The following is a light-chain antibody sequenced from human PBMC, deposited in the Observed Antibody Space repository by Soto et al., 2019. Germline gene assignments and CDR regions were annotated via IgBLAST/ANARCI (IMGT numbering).Light chain of an antibody. CDR3: QQRSNWPPMYT. CDR2: DAS. Sequence: EIVLTQSPATLSLSPGERATLSCRASQSVYTYLAWYQQKPGQAPRLLIYDASNRATGIPARFSGSGSWTDFTLTISSLEPREFAVYYCQQRSNWPPMYTFGQGTKLEIK. J-gene: IGKJ2*01. CDR1: QSVYTY. V-gene: IGKV3-11*01.